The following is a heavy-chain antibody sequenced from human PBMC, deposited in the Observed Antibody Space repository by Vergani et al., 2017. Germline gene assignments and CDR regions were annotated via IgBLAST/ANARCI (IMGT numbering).Heavy chain of an antibody. J-gene: IGHJ6*02. CDR2: INAGNGNT. CDR3: ARDRIAAAGTGYYYYGMDV. Sequence: QVQLVQSGAEVKKPGASVKVSCKASGYTFTSYAMHWVRQAPGQRLEWMGWINAGNGNTNYAQKLQGRVTMTTDTSTSTAYMELRSLRSDDTAVYYCARDRIAAAGTGYYYYGMDVWGQGTTVTVSS. CDR1: GYTFTSYA. V-gene: IGHV1-3*01. D-gene: IGHD6-13*01.